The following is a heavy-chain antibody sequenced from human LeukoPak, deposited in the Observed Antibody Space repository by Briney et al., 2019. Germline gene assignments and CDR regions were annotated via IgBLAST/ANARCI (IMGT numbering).Heavy chain of an antibody. CDR3: ARVGGHIVGAMAFWFDP. CDR2: INSDGSST. D-gene: IGHD1-26*01. CDR1: GFTFSSYW. V-gene: IGHV3-74*01. J-gene: IGHJ5*02. Sequence: GGSLRLSCAASGFTFSSYWMHWVRQAPGKGLVWVSRINSDGSSTSYADSVKGRFTISRDNAKNTLYLQMNSLRAEDTAVYYCARVGGHIVGAMAFWFDPWGQGTLVTVSS.